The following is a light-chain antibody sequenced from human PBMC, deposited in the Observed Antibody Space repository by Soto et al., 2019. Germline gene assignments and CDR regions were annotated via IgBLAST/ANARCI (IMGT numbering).Light chain of an antibody. Sequence: QAVVTQEPSLTVSPGGTVTRTCGSSTGAVTNGHYPYWFQQKPGQAPRTLIYDTTNRHSWTPARFSGPLLGGKAALTLSGAQPEDEDEYYSLISYNRPYVFGTGTKVTVL. CDR3: LISYNRPYV. CDR2: DTT. V-gene: IGLV7-46*01. J-gene: IGLJ1*01. CDR1: TGAVTNGHY.